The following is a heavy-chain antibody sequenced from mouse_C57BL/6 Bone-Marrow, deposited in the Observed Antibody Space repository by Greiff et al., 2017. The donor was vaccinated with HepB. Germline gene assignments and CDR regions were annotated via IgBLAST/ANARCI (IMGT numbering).Heavy chain of an antibody. J-gene: IGHJ4*01. CDR2: IYPGSGST. D-gene: IGHD1-1*01. CDR1: GYTFTSYW. CDR3: ARNYGKEYYYAMDY. Sequence: QVQLQQPGAELVKPGASVKMSCTASGYTFTSYWITWVKQRPGQGLEWIGDIYPGSGSTNYNEKFKSKATLTVDTSSSTAYMQLSSLTSEDSAVYYCARNYGKEYYYAMDYWGQGTSVTVSA. V-gene: IGHV1-55*01.